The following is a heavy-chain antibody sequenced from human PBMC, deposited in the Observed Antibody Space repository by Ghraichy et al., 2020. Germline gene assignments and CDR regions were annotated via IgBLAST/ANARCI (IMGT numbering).Heavy chain of an antibody. J-gene: IGHJ4*02. CDR2: INPNIGVP. CDR3: ARYCSAGSCYKASVGDDKTFDI. CDR1: GDTFTTYD. Sequence: SVKVSCKASGDTFTTYDVNWLRQAPGQGLEWMGRINPNIGVPNYAQKFQGRVTITTDKSTATAHLDLSRLTSEDTAVYYCARYCSAGSCYKASVGDDKTFDICGQGTLVTVSS. V-gene: IGHV1-69*10. D-gene: IGHD2-15*01.